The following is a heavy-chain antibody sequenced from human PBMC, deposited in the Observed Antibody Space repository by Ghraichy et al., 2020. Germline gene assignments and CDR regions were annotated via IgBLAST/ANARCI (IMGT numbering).Heavy chain of an antibody. CDR2: TSSGGNT. CDR1: GGSISTTGYY. J-gene: IGHJ4*02. Sequence: SETLSLTCTVSGGSISTTGYYWGWIRRPPGKGLEWIGSTSSGGNTYYNPSLKSRVAISVDTSENQFSLKLHSVTAADTAVYFFARGVITGTARAFFDYWGRGAPVTVSS. D-gene: IGHD1-14*01. V-gene: IGHV4-39*01. CDR3: ARGVITGTARAFFDY.